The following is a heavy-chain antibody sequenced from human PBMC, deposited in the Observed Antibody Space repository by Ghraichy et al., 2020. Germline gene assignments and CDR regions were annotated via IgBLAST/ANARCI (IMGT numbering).Heavy chain of an antibody. CDR2: LYYSGST. V-gene: IGHV4-39*02. CDR1: GVSISTSSYY. J-gene: IGHJ4*02. D-gene: IGHD3-3*01. Sequence: LSLTCTVSGVSISTSSYYWGWIRQPPGRGLEWIGSLYYSGSTHYSPSLKSRLTISVDTSQNHFSLKLSSVTATDTAAYYCARGTRDDFWSGYYGPLDYWGQGILVTVSS. CDR3: ARGTRDDFWSGYYGPLDY.